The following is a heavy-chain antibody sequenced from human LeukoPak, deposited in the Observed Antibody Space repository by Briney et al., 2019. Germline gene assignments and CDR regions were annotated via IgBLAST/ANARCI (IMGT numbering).Heavy chain of an antibody. CDR2: IIPIFGTA. D-gene: IGHD1-1*01. J-gene: IGHJ4*02. V-gene: IGHV1-69*13. Sequence: GASVKVSCKASGGTFSSYAISWVRQAPGQGREWMGGIIPIFGTANYAQKFQGRVTITADESTSTAYMELSSLRSEDTAVYYCARDNTGTTADYWGQGTLVTVSS. CDR1: GGTFSSYA. CDR3: ARDNTGTTADY.